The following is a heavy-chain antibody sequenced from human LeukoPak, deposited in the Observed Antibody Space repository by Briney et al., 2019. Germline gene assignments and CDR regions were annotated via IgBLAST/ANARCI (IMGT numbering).Heavy chain of an antibody. CDR2: ISSSSSTI. CDR3: ARDYYDSSGYRSYFDY. D-gene: IGHD3-22*01. Sequence: GGSLRLSCAASGFTFSSYSMNWVRQAPGKGLEWVSYISSSSSTIYYADSVKGRFTISRDNSKNTLYLQMNSLRAEDTAVYYCARDYYDSSGYRSYFDYWGQGTLVTVSS. J-gene: IGHJ4*02. CDR1: GFTFSSYS. V-gene: IGHV3-48*01.